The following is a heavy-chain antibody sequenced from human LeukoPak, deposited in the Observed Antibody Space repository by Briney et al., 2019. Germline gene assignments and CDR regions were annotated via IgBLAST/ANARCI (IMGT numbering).Heavy chain of an antibody. CDR2: IYWNDDK. CDR3: AHMPHDFDY. V-gene: IGHV2-5*01. CDR1: XFSLSTXGVG. J-gene: IGHJ4*02. Sequence: XFSLSTXGVGVGWIRQPPGKALEWLALIYWNDDKRYSPSLKSRLTITKDTSKNQVVLTMTNMDPVDTATYYCAHMPHDFDYWGQGTLVTVSS.